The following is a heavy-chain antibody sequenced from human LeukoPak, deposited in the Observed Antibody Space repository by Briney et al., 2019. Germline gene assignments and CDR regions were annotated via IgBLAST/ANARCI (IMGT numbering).Heavy chain of an antibody. J-gene: IGHJ4*02. D-gene: IGHD6-19*01. CDR3: AGSIAVAINTGDY. V-gene: IGHV3-74*01. Sequence: GGSLRLSCAAAGFSFSSHWIHWVRQAPGKGLVWVSRINSDGSSISYADSVKGRFTISRDNAKNTLYLQMNSLGAEDTAVYYCAGSIAVAINTGDYWGQGTLVTVSS. CDR2: INSDGSSI. CDR1: GFSFSSHW.